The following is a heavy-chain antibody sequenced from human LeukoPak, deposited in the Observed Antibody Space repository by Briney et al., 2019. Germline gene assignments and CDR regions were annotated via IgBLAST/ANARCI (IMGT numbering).Heavy chain of an antibody. CDR1: GYTFTSYD. CDR2: MNPNSGNT. V-gene: IGHV1-8*01. Sequence: ASVKVSCKASGYTFTSYDINWVRQATGQGLERMGWMNPNSGNTGYAQKFQGRVTMTRNTSISTAYMELSSLRSEDTAVYYCARGRSITMVRGVMDNWGQGTLVTVSS. J-gene: IGHJ4*02. D-gene: IGHD3-10*01. CDR3: ARGRSITMVRGVMDN.